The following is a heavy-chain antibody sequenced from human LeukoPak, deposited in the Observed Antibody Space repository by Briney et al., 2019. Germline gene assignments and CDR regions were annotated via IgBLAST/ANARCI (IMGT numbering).Heavy chain of an antibody. CDR3: ARQGIVVADSFDP. CDR1: GYSFTNYC. CDR2: VDPTDSYT. V-gene: IGHV5-10-1*01. J-gene: IGHJ5*02. D-gene: IGHD6-19*01. Sequence: GESLRISCKGAGYSFTNYCISLVRQMPGKALEWIVRVDPTDSYTNYSPSFQGHVAISVDKSISPAYLQWSRLNDSDPAMYHCARQGIVVADSFDPWGQGTLVTVSS.